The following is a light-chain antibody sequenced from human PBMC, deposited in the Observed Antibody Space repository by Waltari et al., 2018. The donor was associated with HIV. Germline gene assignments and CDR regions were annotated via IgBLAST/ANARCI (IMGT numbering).Light chain of an antibody. J-gene: IGLJ2*01. CDR1: SSSVGDYHY. CDR2: EVS. Sequence: QSALTQPASVSGSPGQSITISCTGTSSSVGDYHYASWYQQHPGKAPKLMIYEVSNRPSGVSTRFSGSKSGNTASLTISGLQAEDEADYYCSSYTSGSVVFGGGTKLTVL. CDR3: SSYTSGSVV. V-gene: IGLV2-14*01.